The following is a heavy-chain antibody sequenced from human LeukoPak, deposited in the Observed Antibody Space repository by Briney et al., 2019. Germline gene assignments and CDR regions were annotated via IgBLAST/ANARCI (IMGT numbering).Heavy chain of an antibody. Sequence: NPSETLSLTCAVYGGSFSGYYWSWIRQPPGKGLEWIGEINHSGSTNYDPSLKSRVTISVDTSKKQFSLKLSSVTAADTAVYYCATRRGYSGYDREDYWGQGTLVTVSS. D-gene: IGHD5-12*01. CDR3: ATRRGYSGYDREDY. CDR2: INHSGST. J-gene: IGHJ4*02. V-gene: IGHV4-34*01. CDR1: GGSFSGYY.